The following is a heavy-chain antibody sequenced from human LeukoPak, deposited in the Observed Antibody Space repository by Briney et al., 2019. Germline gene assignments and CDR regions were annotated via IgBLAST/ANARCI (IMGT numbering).Heavy chain of an antibody. CDR1: GGSISSYY. J-gene: IGHJ4*02. CDR2: IYYSGST. Sequence: SETLSLTCTVSGGSISSYYWSWIRQPPGKGLEWIGYIYYSGSTNYNPSLKSRVTITVDTSKNQFSLKLSSVTAADTAVYHCARGIAAAGNFDYWGQGTLVTVSS. D-gene: IGHD6-13*01. V-gene: IGHV4-59*01. CDR3: ARGIAAAGNFDY.